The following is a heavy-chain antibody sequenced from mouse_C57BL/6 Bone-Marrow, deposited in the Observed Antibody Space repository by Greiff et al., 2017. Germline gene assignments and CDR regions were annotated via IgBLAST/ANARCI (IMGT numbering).Heavy chain of an antibody. J-gene: IGHJ2*01. D-gene: IGHD1-1*01. CDR2: IYPGGGYT. Sequence: VQLQQSGAELVRPGTSVKLSCKASGYTFTNYWIDWVKQRPGHGLEWIGEIYPGGGYTNYNEKFKGKATLTADKSSSTAYMQFSSLTSEDSAVYCCARVSSRGYFDYWGQGTTLTVSS. V-gene: IGHV1-63*01. CDR1: GYTFTNYW. CDR3: ARVSSRGYFDY.